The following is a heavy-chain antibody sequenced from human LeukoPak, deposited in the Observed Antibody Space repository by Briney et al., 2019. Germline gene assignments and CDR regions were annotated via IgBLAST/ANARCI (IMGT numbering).Heavy chain of an antibody. V-gene: IGHV1-2*02. D-gene: IGHD1-26*01. J-gene: IGHJ5*02. Sequence: PGASVKVSCKASGYTFSGYHIHWVRQAPGQGLEWMGWINPNSGGTNFAPKFHGRVSMTRDTSASTAYMELSSLRSEDTAVYYCARTESGSYSNWFDPWGQGTLVTVSS. CDR2: INPNSGGT. CDR1: GYTFSGYH. CDR3: ARTESGSYSNWFDP.